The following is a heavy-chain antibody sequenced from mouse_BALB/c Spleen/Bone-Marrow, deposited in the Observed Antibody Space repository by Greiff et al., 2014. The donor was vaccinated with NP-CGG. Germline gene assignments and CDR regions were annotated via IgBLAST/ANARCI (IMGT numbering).Heavy chain of an antibody. CDR1: GYTFTSYY. Sequence: QVQLQQSGAELVKPGASVKLSCKASGYTFTSYYLYWVKQKPGQSLEWIGGISPSNGSTNFNERFKSKASLTVDKSSSTAYMQFNSLTSEDSAFYYCTRRSVLSDYYSMDYWGQGTSVTVSS. CDR2: ISPSNGST. D-gene: IGHD1-1*02. V-gene: IGHV1S81*02. CDR3: TRRSVLSDYYSMDY. J-gene: IGHJ4*01.